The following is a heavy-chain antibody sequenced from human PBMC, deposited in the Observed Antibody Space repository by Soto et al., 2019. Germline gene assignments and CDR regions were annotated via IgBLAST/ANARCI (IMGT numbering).Heavy chain of an antibody. V-gene: IGHV4-39*01. D-gene: IGHD1-20*01. CDR2: IYYSGST. CDR3: ARREYKWNEEDAFDI. CDR1: GISIVISSYD. J-gene: IGHJ3*02. Sequence: SSTXSLTCTFSGISIVISSYDWGWIRQPPGKGLEWIGSIYYSGSTYYNPSLKSLVTISVDKSKNQFSLKLSSVTAAHTAVYYCARREYKWNEEDAFDIWGQGPMVTVSS.